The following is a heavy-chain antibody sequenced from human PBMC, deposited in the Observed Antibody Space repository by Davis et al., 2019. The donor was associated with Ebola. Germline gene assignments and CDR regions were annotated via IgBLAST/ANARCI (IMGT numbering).Heavy chain of an antibody. CDR2: IYYSGST. J-gene: IGHJ3*02. Sequence: ESLKISCAASGFTFSSYSMNWVRQAPGKGLEWIGYIYYSGSTNYNPSLKSRVTISVDTSKNQFSLKLSSVTAADTAVYYCARDTSIWGQGTMVTVSS. V-gene: IGHV4-59*01. CDR1: GFTFSSYS. CDR3: ARDTSI.